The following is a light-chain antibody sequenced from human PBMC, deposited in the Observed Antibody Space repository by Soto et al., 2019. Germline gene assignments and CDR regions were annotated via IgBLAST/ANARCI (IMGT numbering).Light chain of an antibody. CDR3: HQRQSWPRT. CDR2: DAS. CDR1: QSINRH. V-gene: IGKV3-11*01. Sequence: EIVLTQSPSTLSLSPGERATLSCRASQSINRHLAWYRQKPGQAPRLLIYDASIRAAGIPARFSASGSGTDFTLTISDVQPEDFALYYCHQRQSWPRTFGQGTKVDIK. J-gene: IGKJ1*01.